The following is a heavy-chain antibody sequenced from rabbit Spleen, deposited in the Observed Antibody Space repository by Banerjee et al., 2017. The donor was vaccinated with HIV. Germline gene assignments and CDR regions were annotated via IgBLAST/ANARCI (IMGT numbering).Heavy chain of an antibody. J-gene: IGHJ6*01. CDR2: IAVSSSGFT. D-gene: IGHD8-1*01. CDR3: ARDTGSSFSSYGMDL. V-gene: IGHV1S45*01. Sequence: QEQLEESGGDLVKPGASLTLTCTASGFSFSSSDYMCWVRQAPGKGLEWISCIAVSSSGFTYSTTWAKGRFTCSKTSSTTVTLQMTSLTVADTATYFCARDTGSSFSSYGMDLWGQGTLVTVS. CDR1: GFSFSSSDY.